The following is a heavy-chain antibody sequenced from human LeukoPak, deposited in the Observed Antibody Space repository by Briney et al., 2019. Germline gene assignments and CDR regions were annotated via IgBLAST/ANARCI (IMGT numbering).Heavy chain of an antibody. CDR2: IRYDGSNK. CDR1: GFTFSSYG. Sequence: GGSLRLSCAASGFTFSSYGMTWVRQAPGKGLEWVAFIRYDGSNKYYADSVKGRFTISRDNSKNTLYLQMNSLRAEDTAVYYCAKDLRFVGATRAGGFDYWGQGTLVTVSS. D-gene: IGHD1-26*01. CDR3: AKDLRFVGATRAGGFDY. V-gene: IGHV3-30*02. J-gene: IGHJ4*02.